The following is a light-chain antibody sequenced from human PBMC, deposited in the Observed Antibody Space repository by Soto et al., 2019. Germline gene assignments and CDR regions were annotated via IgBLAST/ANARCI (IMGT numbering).Light chain of an antibody. J-gene: IGKJ5*01. CDR2: GAS. Sequence: EFVLTQFTGTLSLSPGERATLSFRASQTVSNNSLAWYQQKVGRAPRALIYGASNRESGIPDRFSGGGSGTEFTLTITRLEPEDFAVYYCQQYDSSHHTFGQGTRLEIK. V-gene: IGKV3-20*01. CDR1: QTVSNNS. CDR3: QQYDSSHHT.